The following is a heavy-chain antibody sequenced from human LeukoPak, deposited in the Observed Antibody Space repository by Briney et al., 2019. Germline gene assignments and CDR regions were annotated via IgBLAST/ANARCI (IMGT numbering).Heavy chain of an antibody. V-gene: IGHV3-11*03. CDR2: ISSSSSDT. D-gene: IGHD2-15*01. CDR1: GFTFSDYY. Sequence: GGSLRLSCAASGFTFSDYYMSWVRQAPGKGLEWVSYISSSSSDTNYADSVKGRFTISRDKAKNTLYLQMNSLRAEDTAVYYCARQLGYCSGGSCYSYYYYGMDVWGQGTTVTVSS. J-gene: IGHJ6*02. CDR3: ARQLGYCSGGSCYSYYYYGMDV.